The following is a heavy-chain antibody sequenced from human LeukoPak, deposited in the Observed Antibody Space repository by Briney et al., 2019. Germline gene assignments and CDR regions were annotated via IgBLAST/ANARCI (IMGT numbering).Heavy chain of an antibody. D-gene: IGHD1-20*01. Sequence: EASVKVSCKASGGTFSSYAISWVRQAPGQGLEWMGRIIPIFGTANYAQEFQGRVTITTDESTSTAYMELSSLRSEDTAVYHCASSALITGTTGYFDYWGQGTLVTVSS. CDR3: ASSALITGTTGYFDY. V-gene: IGHV1-69*05. CDR1: GGTFSSYA. J-gene: IGHJ4*02. CDR2: IIPIFGTA.